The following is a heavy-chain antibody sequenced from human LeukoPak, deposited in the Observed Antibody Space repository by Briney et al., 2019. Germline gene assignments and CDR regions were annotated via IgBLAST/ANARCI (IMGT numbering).Heavy chain of an antibody. D-gene: IGHD2-8*01. Sequence: SETLSLTCTVSGGSISSYYWSWIRQPAGKGLEWIGRIYTSGSTNHNPSLKSRVTMSVDTSKNQFSLKLSSVTAADTAVYYCARDPHCTNGVCYTYYYYGMDVWGQGTTVTVSS. CDR2: IYTSGST. J-gene: IGHJ6*02. V-gene: IGHV4-4*07. CDR1: GGSISSYY. CDR3: ARDPHCTNGVCYTYYYYGMDV.